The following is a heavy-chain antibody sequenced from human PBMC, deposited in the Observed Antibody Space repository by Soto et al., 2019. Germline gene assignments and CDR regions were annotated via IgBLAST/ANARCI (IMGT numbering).Heavy chain of an antibody. Sequence: QVQLVQSGAEVKKPGSSVKVSCKASGGTFSSYAISWVRQAPGQGLGWMGGIIPIFGTANYAQKFQGRVTITADKSTSTAYMELSSLRSEDTAVYYCARAPLGVGATIRHFDYWGQGTLVTVSS. CDR2: IIPIFGTA. D-gene: IGHD1-26*01. V-gene: IGHV1-69*06. CDR1: GGTFSSYA. J-gene: IGHJ4*02. CDR3: ARAPLGVGATIRHFDY.